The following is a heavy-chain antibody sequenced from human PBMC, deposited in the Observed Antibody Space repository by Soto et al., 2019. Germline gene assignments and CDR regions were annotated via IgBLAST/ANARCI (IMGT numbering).Heavy chain of an antibody. D-gene: IGHD3-3*01. CDR3: ARHPGDFWSGPYYYYYMDV. Sequence: SETLSLTCTVSGGSISSSSYYWGWIRQPPGKGLEWIGSIYYSGSTYYNPSLKSRVTISVDTSKNQFALKLSSLTAADTAVYYCARHPGDFWSGPYYYYYMDVWGKGTTVTVSS. J-gene: IGHJ6*03. CDR1: GGSISSSSYY. CDR2: IYYSGST. V-gene: IGHV4-39*01.